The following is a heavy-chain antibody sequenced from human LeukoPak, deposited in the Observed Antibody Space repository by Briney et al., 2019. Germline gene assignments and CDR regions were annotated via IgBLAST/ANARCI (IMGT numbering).Heavy chain of an antibody. Sequence: PSETLSLTCTVSGGSISSSNYYWGWIRQPPGKGLEWIGSIYYSGTTYYSSSLKSRVIISVDTSKNQFSLKLSSVTATDTAVYYCAGHEAQDLDYWGQGTLVTVSS. V-gene: IGHV4-39*01. CDR2: IYYSGTT. CDR3: AGHEAQDLDY. CDR1: GGSISSSNYY. J-gene: IGHJ4*02.